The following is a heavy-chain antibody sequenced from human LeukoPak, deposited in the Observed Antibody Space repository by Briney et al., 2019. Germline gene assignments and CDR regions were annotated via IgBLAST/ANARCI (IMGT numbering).Heavy chain of an antibody. Sequence: SETLSLTCAVYGGSFSGYYRSWIRQPPGKGLEWIGEINHSGSTNYNPSLKSRVTISVDTSKNQFSLKLSSVTAADSAVYYCATIKRGSIFGYFDFWGQGVLVTVSS. V-gene: IGHV4-34*01. CDR3: ATIKRGSIFGYFDF. D-gene: IGHD5-18*01. CDR2: INHSGST. CDR1: GGSFSGYY. J-gene: IGHJ4*02.